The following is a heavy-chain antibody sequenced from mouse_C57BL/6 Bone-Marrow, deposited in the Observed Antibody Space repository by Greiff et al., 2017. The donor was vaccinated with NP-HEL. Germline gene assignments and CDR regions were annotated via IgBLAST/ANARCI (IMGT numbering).Heavy chain of an antibody. CDR1: GFTFSSYA. J-gene: IGHJ4*01. CDR3: TRAYSSYYAMDY. D-gene: IGHD2-5*01. Sequence: EVQRVESGEGLVKPGGSLKLSCAASGFTFSSYAMSWVRQTPEKRLEWVAYISSGGDYIYYADTVKGRFTISRDNARNTLYLQMSSLKSEDTAMYYCTRAYSSYYAMDYWGQGTSVTVSS. V-gene: IGHV5-9-1*02. CDR2: ISSGGDYI.